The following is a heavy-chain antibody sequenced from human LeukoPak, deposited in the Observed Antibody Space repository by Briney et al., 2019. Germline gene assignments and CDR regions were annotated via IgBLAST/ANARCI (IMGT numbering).Heavy chain of an antibody. CDR2: ISYDGSNK. J-gene: IGHJ5*02. Sequence: GRSLRLSCAASGFTFSSYGMHWVRQAPGKGLEWVAVISYDGSNKYYADSVKGRFTISRDNSKNTLYLQMDSLRAGDTATYYCAKLATVTTQVSWFDPWGQGTLVTVSS. D-gene: IGHD4-17*01. CDR1: GFTFSSYG. V-gene: IGHV3-30*18. CDR3: AKLATVTTQVSWFDP.